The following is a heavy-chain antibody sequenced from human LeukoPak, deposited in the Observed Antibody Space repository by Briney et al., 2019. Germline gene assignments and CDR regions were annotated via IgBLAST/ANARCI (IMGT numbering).Heavy chain of an antibody. D-gene: IGHD2/OR15-2a*01. V-gene: IGHV3-33*08. J-gene: IGHJ4*02. CDR2: IWYDGSNK. CDR3: ARELSPAVKFYFDS. Sequence: PGGSLRLSCVGSGFTFSSYAMHWVRQAPGKGLEWVAFIWYDGSNKYYADSVKGRFTISRDNSKNTVYLQMNSLRVEDTAVYYCARELSPAVKFYFDSWGQGTQVTVSS. CDR1: GFTFSSYA.